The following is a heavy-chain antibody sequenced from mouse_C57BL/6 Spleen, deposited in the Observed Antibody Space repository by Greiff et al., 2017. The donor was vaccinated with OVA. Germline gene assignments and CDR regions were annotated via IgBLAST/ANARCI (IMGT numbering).Heavy chain of an antibody. D-gene: IGHD3-2*02. CDR3: ARVRGSGYNDY. V-gene: IGHV1-61*01. CDR1: GYTFTSYW. CDR2: IYPSDSET. J-gene: IGHJ2*01. Sequence: QVQLQQPGAELVRPGSSVKLSCKASGYTFTSYWMDWVKQRPGQGLEWIGNIYPSDSETHYNQKFKDKATLTVDKSSSTAYMQLSSLTSEDSAVYYWARVRGSGYNDYWGQGTTLTVSS.